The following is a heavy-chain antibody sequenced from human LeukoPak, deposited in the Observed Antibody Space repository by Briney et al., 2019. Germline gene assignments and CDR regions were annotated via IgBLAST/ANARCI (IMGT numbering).Heavy chain of an antibody. CDR2: IGGSGTFT. Sequence: PGGSLRLSCAASGFTFSSYGMSWVRQAPGKVLEWVSSIGGSGTFTYYADSVKGRFTISRDNSKNTLYLQMNSLRAEDTAVYYCARDPCGADCHDEYFQYWGQGTLVTVSS. V-gene: IGHV3-23*01. CDR1: GFTFSSYG. D-gene: IGHD2-21*02. J-gene: IGHJ1*01. CDR3: ARDPCGADCHDEYFQY.